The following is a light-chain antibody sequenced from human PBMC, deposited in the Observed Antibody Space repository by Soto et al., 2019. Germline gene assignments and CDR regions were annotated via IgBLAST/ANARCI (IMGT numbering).Light chain of an antibody. CDR2: SAS. Sequence: DIQMTQSPSSLSSSVGDRVTITCRASQDIGHSLAWYQHKPGEVPKLLIYSASIWSGVSSRFSGSGSGTDFTLTITSLQPEDVAAYYCQRCDSGPWTFGQGTKVAIK. CDR1: QDIGHS. J-gene: IGKJ1*01. CDR3: QRCDSGPWT. V-gene: IGKV1-27*01.